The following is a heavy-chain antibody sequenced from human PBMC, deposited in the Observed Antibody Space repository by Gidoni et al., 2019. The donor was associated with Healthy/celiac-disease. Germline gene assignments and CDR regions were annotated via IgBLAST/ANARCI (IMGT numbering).Heavy chain of an antibody. CDR3: AGPSLDSSSWYQTDYYYMDV. Sequence: QVQLQESGPGLVKPSEPLSLPCTVSGGSISSYYWSWIRQPPGKGLEWIGYIYYSGSTNYNPSLKSRVTISVDTSKNQFSLKLSSVTAADTAVYYCAGPSLDSSSWYQTDYYYMDVWGKGTTVTVSS. CDR2: IYYSGST. CDR1: GGSISSYY. V-gene: IGHV4-59*01. D-gene: IGHD6-13*01. J-gene: IGHJ6*03.